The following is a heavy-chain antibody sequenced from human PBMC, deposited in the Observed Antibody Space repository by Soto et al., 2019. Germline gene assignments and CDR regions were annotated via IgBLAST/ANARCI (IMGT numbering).Heavy chain of an antibody. CDR1: GGSVSSGSYY. CDR3: ARGRIAAAGGNWFDP. J-gene: IGHJ5*02. V-gene: IGHV4-61*01. CDR2: IYYSGST. D-gene: IGHD6-13*01. Sequence: SEALSVTCTVSGGSVSSGSYYWSWIRQPPGKGLEWIGYIYYSGSTNYNPSLKSRVTISVDTSKNQFSLKLSSVTAADTAVYYCARGRIAAAGGNWFDPWGQGTLVTVSS.